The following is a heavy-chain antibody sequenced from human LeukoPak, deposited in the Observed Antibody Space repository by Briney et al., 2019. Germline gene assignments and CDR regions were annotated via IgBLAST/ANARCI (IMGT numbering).Heavy chain of an antibody. CDR1: GYTFTSYA. J-gene: IGHJ4*02. CDR2: SNAGNGNT. V-gene: IGHV1-3*02. D-gene: IGHD6-13*01. Sequence: ASVKVSCKASGYTFTSYAMNWGRQPPGQRLEWMGWSNAGNGNTTYSQEFQGRVTITRDTSASTAYMELSSLRSEDMAVYYCARSAAAGALDYWGQGTLVTVSS. CDR3: ARSAAAGALDY.